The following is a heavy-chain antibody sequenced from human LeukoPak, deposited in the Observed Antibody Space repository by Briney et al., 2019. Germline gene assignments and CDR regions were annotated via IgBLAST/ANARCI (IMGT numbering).Heavy chain of an antibody. CDR3: ARDGVVPAANNWFDT. CDR2: IRAYNGNT. Sequence: GASVKVSCKATGYTFTSYGISWARQAPGQGLEWVGWIRAYNGNTNYEQKLQGRVTMTTDTSTSTAYMELRSLRSDDTAVYYCARDGVVPAANNWFDTWGQGTLVTVSS. J-gene: IGHJ5*02. D-gene: IGHD2-2*01. CDR1: GYTFTSYG. V-gene: IGHV1-18*01.